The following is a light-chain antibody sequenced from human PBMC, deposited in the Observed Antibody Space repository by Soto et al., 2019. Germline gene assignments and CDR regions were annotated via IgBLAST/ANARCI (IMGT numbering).Light chain of an antibody. CDR3: CSYAGYNTPYV. CDR1: SSDVGGYNY. Sequence: QSALTQPASVSGSPGQSITISCTGTSSDVGGYNYVSWYQQQSGKAPKLMIHEVSNRPSGVSNRFSGSKSGNMASLTISGLQAEDEADYYCCSYAGYNTPYVFGTGTKLTVL. CDR2: EVS. V-gene: IGLV2-14*01. J-gene: IGLJ1*01.